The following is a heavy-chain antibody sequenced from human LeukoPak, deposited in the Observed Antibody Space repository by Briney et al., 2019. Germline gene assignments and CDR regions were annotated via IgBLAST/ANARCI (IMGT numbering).Heavy chain of an antibody. CDR2: INWNGGST. CDR3: AKDYGSGTYWFDY. CDR1: GFTFDDYG. D-gene: IGHD3-10*01. V-gene: IGHV3-20*04. J-gene: IGHJ4*02. Sequence: GGSLRLSCAASGFTFDDYGMSWVRQAPGKGLEWVSGINWNGGSTGYADSVKGRFTISRDNSKNTLYLQMNSLRAEDTAVYYCAKDYGSGTYWFDYWGQGTLVTVSS.